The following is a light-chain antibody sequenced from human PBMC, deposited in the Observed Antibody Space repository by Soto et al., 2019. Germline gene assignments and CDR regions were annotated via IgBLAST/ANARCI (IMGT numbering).Light chain of an antibody. J-gene: IGLJ2*01. CDR3: SSYAGSKNFIL. Sequence: QSALTQPPSASGSPGQSVTISCTGTTSDVGGYNYVSWYQLHPGKVPKLIISDVNKRPSGVPDRFSGSKSGSTASLTVSGLQAEDEADYFCSSYAGSKNFILFGGGTKVTVL. CDR2: DVN. CDR1: TSDVGGYNY. V-gene: IGLV2-8*01.